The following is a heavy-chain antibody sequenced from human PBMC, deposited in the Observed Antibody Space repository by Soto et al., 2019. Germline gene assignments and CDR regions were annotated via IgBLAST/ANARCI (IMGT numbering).Heavy chain of an antibody. CDR3: AIGGDSGWSPMDH. CDR1: GLTVSRNY. J-gene: IGHJ4*02. D-gene: IGHD6-19*01. Sequence: EVQLVETGGGLIQPGGSLRLSCAASGLTVSRNYMSWVRQAPGKGLEWVSYVYSGGSTFYADSVKGLFTISRDKSNNTLYLQMNSLRAEDTAVYYCAIGGDSGWSPMDHWGQGTLVIVSS. V-gene: IGHV3-53*02. CDR2: VYSGGST.